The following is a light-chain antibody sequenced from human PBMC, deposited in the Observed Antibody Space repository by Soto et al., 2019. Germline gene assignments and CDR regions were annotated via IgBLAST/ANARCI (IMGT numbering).Light chain of an antibody. Sequence: QSALTQPASVSGSPGQSITISCTGTSSDVGGYNYVSWYQQHPGKAPKLMIFEVNNRPSGVSNRFSGSKSGNTASLTISGLQAEDEADYYCSSDTASNTHVFGTGTKLTLL. V-gene: IGLV2-14*01. J-gene: IGLJ1*01. CDR2: EVN. CDR3: SSDTASNTHV. CDR1: SSDVGGYNY.